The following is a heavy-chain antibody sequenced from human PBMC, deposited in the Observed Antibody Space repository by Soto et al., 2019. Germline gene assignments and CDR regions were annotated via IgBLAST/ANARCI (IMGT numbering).Heavy chain of an antibody. CDR1: GFSLRTTGVG. CDR3: AHTWGLPFDY. CDR2: IYWNDDK. Sequence: QITLKESGPTLVEPTQTLTLTCTYSGFSLRTTGVGVGWIRQPPGTALEWLGIIYWNDDKRYSPSLKKRFTLTSDISKSQVVLTMTNMYPVDTATYYCAHTWGLPFDYWGQGTLVIVSS. D-gene: IGHD3-16*01. V-gene: IGHV2-5*01. J-gene: IGHJ4*02.